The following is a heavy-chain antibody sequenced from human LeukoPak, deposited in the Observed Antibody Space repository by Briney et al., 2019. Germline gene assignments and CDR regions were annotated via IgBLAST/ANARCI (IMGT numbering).Heavy chain of an antibody. Sequence: SGGSLRLSCAASGFTFISYSMNWVRQAPGKGLEWFSSISVSSTNRYHAGAVTDRFATTRNTARISLYLQMNSLGAEDTAVCDCGKCGSTGYSYNCWGQGTLVTASS. J-gene: IGHJ4*02. CDR3: GKCGSTGYSYNC. V-gene: IGHV3-21*01. D-gene: IGHD3-22*01. CDR2: ISVSSTNR. CDR1: GFTFISYS.